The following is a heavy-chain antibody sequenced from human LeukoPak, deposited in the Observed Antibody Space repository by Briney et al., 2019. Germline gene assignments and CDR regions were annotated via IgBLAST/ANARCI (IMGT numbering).Heavy chain of an antibody. CDR2: VNPNSGNT. V-gene: IGHV1-8*01. CDR1: GYTFTSYD. J-gene: IGHJ6*03. D-gene: IGHD2-21*01. Sequence: GASVKVSCKASGYTFTSYDINWVRQATGQGLEWMGWVNPNSGNTGYAQKFLGRVTMTRNTSISTAYMELSSLRSEDTAVYYCARKRIGYYYMDVWGKGTTVTVSS. CDR3: ARKRIGYYYMDV.